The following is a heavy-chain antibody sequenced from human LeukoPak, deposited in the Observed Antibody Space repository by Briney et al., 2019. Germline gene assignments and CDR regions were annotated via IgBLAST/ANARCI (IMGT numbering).Heavy chain of an antibody. J-gene: IGHJ4*02. CDR2: ISSSGSIM. CDR3: ARDYHCGGDCYSGPLDY. Sequence: GGSLRLSCAASGFTFSDYCMSWIRQAPGKGLEWVSYISSSGSIMYYADSVKGRFTISRDNAKNSLYLQMNSLRAEDTAVYYCARDYHCGGDCYSGPLDYWGQGTLVTVSS. D-gene: IGHD2-21*02. CDR1: GFTFSDYC. V-gene: IGHV3-11*01.